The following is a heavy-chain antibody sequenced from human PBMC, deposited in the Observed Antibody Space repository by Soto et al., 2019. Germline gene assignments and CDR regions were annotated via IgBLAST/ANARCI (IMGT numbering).Heavy chain of an antibody. CDR1: GFTCSSYA. J-gene: IGHJ4*02. D-gene: IGHD1-26*01. V-gene: IGHV3-30-3*01. Sequence: QVQLVESGGGVVQPGRSLRLSCAASGFTCSSYAMHGVRLAPGKGLEWVAVISYDGSNKYYADSVKGRFTISRDNSKNTLYLQMNSLRAEDTAVYYCARDFVIVGATRGSDWGQGTLVTVSS. CDR2: ISYDGSNK. CDR3: ARDFVIVGATRGSD.